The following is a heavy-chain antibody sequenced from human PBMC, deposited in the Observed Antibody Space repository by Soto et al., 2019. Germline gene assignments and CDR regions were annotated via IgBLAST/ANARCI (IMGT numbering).Heavy chain of an antibody. Sequence: EVQLVESGGGLFQPGGSLRLSCAASGFTVSSNYMSWVRQAPGKGLEWVSVIYSGGSTYYADSVKGRFTIARDNSKNTLYLQMNSLRADDTAVYYCARDRLRYFDWSAGYYYMDVWGKGTTVTVSS. CDR1: GFTVSSNY. V-gene: IGHV3-66*01. CDR3: ARDRLRYFDWSAGYYYMDV. CDR2: IYSGGST. J-gene: IGHJ6*03. D-gene: IGHD3-9*01.